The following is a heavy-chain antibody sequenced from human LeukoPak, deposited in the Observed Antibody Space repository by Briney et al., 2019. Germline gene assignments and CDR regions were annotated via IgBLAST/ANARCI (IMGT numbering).Heavy chain of an antibody. V-gene: IGHV4-59*07. Sequence: PSDTLSLPYSVSGRFNSRYYWIWVRQPLGKALEWLGHIFYSGHSNYNASLTSRIRMSVDTSKAQFSLELASVIAADTAVYYCARIDPLGFFDQWGPGILVTVSS. J-gene: IGHJ4*02. CDR3: ARIDPLGFFDQ. CDR2: IFYSGHS. D-gene: IGHD6-25*01. CDR1: GRFNSRYY.